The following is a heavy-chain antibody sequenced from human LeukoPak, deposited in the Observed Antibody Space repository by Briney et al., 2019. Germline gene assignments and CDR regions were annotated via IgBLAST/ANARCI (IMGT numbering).Heavy chain of an antibody. CDR2: MNPNSGNT. Sequence: ASMKVSCKASGYTFTSYDINWVRQATGQGLEWMGWMNPNSGNTGYAQKFQGRVTMTRNTSISTAYMELSSLRSEDTAVYYCARDSLALYCSGGSCYSNYNYGMDVWGQGTTVTVSS. D-gene: IGHD2-15*01. CDR3: ARDSLALYCSGGSCYSNYNYGMDV. CDR1: GYTFTSYD. V-gene: IGHV1-8*01. J-gene: IGHJ6*02.